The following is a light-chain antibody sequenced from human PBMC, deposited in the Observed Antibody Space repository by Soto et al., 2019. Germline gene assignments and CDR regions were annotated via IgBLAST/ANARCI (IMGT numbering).Light chain of an antibody. J-gene: IGLJ3*02. CDR1: SSDVGSYNL. CDR3: CSYAGSSTNWV. CDR2: EGS. Sequence: QSALTQPASVSGSPGQSITISCTGTSSDVGSYNLVSWYQQHPGKAPKLMIYEGSKRPSGVSNRFSGSKSGNTASLTSSGLQSEDEADYHCCSYAGSSTNWVFGGGTKLTVL. V-gene: IGLV2-23*01.